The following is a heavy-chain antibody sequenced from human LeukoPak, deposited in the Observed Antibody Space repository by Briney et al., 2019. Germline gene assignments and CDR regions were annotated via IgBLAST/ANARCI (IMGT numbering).Heavy chain of an antibody. CDR1: GFTFSSYA. J-gene: IGHJ4*02. CDR3: AKDLGLVTRPWYYFDY. V-gene: IGHV3-23*01. CDR2: ISGSGGST. Sequence: GGSLRLSCAASGFTFSSYAMSWVRQAPGKGLEWVSAISGSGGSTYYADSVKGRFTISRDNSKNTLYLQMNSLRAEDTAVYYCAKDLGLVTRPWYYFDYWGQGTLVTVSS. D-gene: IGHD2-21*02.